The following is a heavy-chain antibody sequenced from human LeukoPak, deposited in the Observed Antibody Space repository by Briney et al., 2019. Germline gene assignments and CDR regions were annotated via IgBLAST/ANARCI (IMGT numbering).Heavy chain of an antibody. D-gene: IGHD1-26*01. Sequence: KTGGSLRLSCAASGFTFGDYYMSWIRQTPGKGLEWVSYISTSGTTIHYADSVKGRFTISRDNAKSSLYLQMNSLRAEDTAVYYCARVRGSYCSDHWGQGILVIVSS. V-gene: IGHV3-11*04. CDR3: ARVRGSYCSDH. J-gene: IGHJ4*02. CDR1: GFTFGDYY. CDR2: ISTSGTTI.